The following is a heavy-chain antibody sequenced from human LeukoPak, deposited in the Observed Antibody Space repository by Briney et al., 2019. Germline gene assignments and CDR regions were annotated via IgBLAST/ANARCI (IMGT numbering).Heavy chain of an antibody. D-gene: IGHD4-17*01. Sequence: GGSLRPSCAAYGFTLSYYSMNWVRQAPGKGLEWVSYISTSSSTIYYADSVKGRFTISRDNARNSLYLQMNSLRAEDTAVYFCARLYGDYVYWYFDLWGRGTLVTVSS. V-gene: IGHV3-48*01. J-gene: IGHJ2*01. CDR3: ARLYGDYVYWYFDL. CDR2: ISTSSSTI. CDR1: GFTLSYYS.